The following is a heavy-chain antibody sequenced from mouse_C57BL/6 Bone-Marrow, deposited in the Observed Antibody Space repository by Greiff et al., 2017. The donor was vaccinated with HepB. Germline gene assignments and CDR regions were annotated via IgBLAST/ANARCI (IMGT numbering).Heavy chain of an antibody. D-gene: IGHD2-4*01. V-gene: IGHV10-3*01. J-gene: IGHJ1*03. CDR3: VREGMITPYWYVDV. CDR1: GFTFNTYA. CDR2: IRSKSSNYAT. Sequence: EVQGVESGGGLVQPKGSLKLSCAASGFTFNTYAMHWVRQATGKGLEWVARIRSKSSNYATYYADSVKDRFTISRDDSQSMLYLQMNNLKTEDTAMYYGVREGMITPYWYVDVWGTGTTVTVAS.